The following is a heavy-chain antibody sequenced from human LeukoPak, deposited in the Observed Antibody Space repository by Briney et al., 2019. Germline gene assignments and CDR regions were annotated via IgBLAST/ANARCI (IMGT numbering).Heavy chain of an antibody. Sequence: SETLSLTCAVYGGSFSGYYWSWIRQPPGKGLEWIGEINHSGSTNYNPSLKSRVTISVDTSKNQCSLKLSSVTAADTAVYYCARGEIYCTNGVCYNNWFDPWGQGTLVTVSS. CDR1: GGSFSGYY. CDR3: ARGEIYCTNGVCYNNWFDP. J-gene: IGHJ5*02. CDR2: INHSGST. D-gene: IGHD2-8*01. V-gene: IGHV4-34*01.